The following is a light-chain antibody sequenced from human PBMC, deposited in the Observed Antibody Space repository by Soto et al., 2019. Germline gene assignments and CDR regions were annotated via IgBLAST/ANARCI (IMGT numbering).Light chain of an antibody. CDR3: QHYGSSSWT. CDR1: HGVSSGY. Sequence: IVLTQSPGTLSLSPGERATLSCRASHGVSSGYLAWYQQKPGQAPRLLIYGASSRATGTPDRFSGSGSGTDFTLTISRLEPEDSAVYYCQHYGSSSWTFGQGTKVDIK. J-gene: IGKJ1*01. V-gene: IGKV3-20*01. CDR2: GAS.